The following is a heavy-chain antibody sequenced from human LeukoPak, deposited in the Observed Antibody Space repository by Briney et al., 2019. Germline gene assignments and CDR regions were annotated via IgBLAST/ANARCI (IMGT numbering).Heavy chain of an antibody. CDR3: ARDLTPYDSSGYYYLDAFDI. D-gene: IGHD3-22*01. CDR2: INPSGGST. Sequence: ASVKVSCKASGYTFTSYYMHWVRQAPGQGLEWMGIINPSGGSTSYAQKFQGRVTITADESTSTAYMELSSLRSEDTAVYYCARDLTPYDSSGYYYLDAFDIWGQGTMVTVSS. CDR1: GYTFTSYY. J-gene: IGHJ3*02. V-gene: IGHV1-46*01.